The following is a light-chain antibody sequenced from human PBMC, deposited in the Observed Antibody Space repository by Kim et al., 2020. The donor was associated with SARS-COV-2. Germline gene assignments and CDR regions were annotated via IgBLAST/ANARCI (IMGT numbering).Light chain of an antibody. CDR2: GAS. CDR3: LQDSEYPVT. Sequence: AIQMTQSPSSLSASVGDRVTITCRASLDVGKDLGWYQQRPGKAPSLLIYGASSLQSGVPSRFSGSGYGTYFTLTISSLQSEDYGTYYCLQDSEYPVTFGPGTKVDIK. J-gene: IGKJ3*01. CDR1: LDVGKD. V-gene: IGKV1-6*01.